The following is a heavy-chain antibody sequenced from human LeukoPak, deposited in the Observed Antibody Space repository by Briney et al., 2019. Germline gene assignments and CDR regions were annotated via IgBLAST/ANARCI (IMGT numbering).Heavy chain of an antibody. CDR3: ARGYGSGTFFDY. J-gene: IGHJ4*02. Sequence: GGSLRLSCAASGFSLSSYWMSWVRQTPGKGLEWLANIKQDGSEKYYVDSVKGRFTISRDNAKNSLYLQMNSLRAEDTAVYYCARGYGSGTFFDYWGQGTLVTVSS. D-gene: IGHD3-10*01. V-gene: IGHV3-7*04. CDR1: GFSLSSYW. CDR2: IKQDGSEK.